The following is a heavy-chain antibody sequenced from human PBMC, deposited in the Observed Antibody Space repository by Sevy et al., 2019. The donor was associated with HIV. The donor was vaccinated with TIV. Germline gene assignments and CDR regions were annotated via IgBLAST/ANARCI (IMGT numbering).Heavy chain of an antibody. D-gene: IGHD7-27*01. CDR1: GGSISSYY. Sequence: SETLSLTCTVSGGSISSYYWSWIRQPPGKGLEWIGYIYYSGSTNYNPHPKSRVTISVDTSTNQFSLKLRSVTAADTAVYYCASLTGNFDYWGQGTLVTVSS. J-gene: IGHJ4*02. V-gene: IGHV4-59*01. CDR2: IYYSGST. CDR3: ASLTGNFDY.